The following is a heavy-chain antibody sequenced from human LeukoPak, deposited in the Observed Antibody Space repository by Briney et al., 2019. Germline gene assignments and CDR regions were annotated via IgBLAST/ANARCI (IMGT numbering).Heavy chain of an antibody. CDR1: GFTFSSYE. Sequence: GGSLRLSCAASGFTFSSYEMNWVRQAPGKGLEWVSYISSSSSYIYYADSVKGRFTISRDNAKNSLYLQMNSLRAEDTAVYYCARGFRFGESIRFDYWGQGTLVTVSS. CDR2: ISSSSSYI. D-gene: IGHD3-10*01. CDR3: ARGFRFGESIRFDY. V-gene: IGHV3-21*05. J-gene: IGHJ4*02.